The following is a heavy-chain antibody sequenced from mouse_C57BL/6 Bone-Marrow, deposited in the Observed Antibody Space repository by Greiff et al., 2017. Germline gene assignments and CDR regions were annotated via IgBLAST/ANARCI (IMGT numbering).Heavy chain of an antibody. D-gene: IGHD4-1*01. Sequence: VQLQQSGPVLVKPGASVKMSCKASGYTFTDYYMNWVKQSHGKSLEWIGVINPYNGGASYNQKFKGKATLTVDKSSSTAYMELNSLTSEDSAVYYCARDPTGTGPWFAYWGQGTLVTVSA. CDR3: ARDPTGTGPWFAY. CDR1: GYTFTDYY. CDR2: INPYNGGA. J-gene: IGHJ3*01. V-gene: IGHV1-19*01.